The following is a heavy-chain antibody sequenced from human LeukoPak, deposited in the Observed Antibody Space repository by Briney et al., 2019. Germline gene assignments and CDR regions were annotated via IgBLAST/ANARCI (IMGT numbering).Heavy chain of an antibody. D-gene: IGHD6-13*01. Sequence: SETLSLTCSVSGGSIRSYYWSWIRQPPGKGLEWMGYIYDSGRINYNPSLKSRVTISVDTSTNQLSLRLNSVTSADTAVYYCVRDHSSISPDGVFAPWGQGILVTVSS. J-gene: IGHJ5*02. V-gene: IGHV4-59*01. CDR1: GGSIRSYY. CDR3: VRDHSSISPDGVFAP. CDR2: IYDSGRI.